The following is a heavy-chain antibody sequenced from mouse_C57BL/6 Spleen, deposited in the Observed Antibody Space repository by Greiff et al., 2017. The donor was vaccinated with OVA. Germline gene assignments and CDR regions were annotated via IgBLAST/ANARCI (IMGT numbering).Heavy chain of an antibody. CDR3: ARCDYDGAMDY. CDR2: INPSTGST. D-gene: IGHD2-4*01. Sequence: EVQLQESGPELVKPGASVKISCKASGYSFTGYYMHWVKQSSEKSLEWIGEINPSTGSTSYNQKFKGKATLTVDKSSSTAYMQLKSLTSEDSAVYYCARCDYDGAMDYWGQGTSVTVSS. CDR1: GYSFTGYY. V-gene: IGHV1-43*01. J-gene: IGHJ4*01.